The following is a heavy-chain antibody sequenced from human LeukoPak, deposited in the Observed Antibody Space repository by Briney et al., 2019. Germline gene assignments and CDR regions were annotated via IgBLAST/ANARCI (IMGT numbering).Heavy chain of an antibody. D-gene: IGHD3-10*01. Sequence: SETLSLTCTVSGGSISSSYWTWIRQPPGKGLEWIGNIFYSGTTNYNPSLKSRVTISVDTSKNQLTLYLSSVTAADTAVYYCARESGSEDAEYFHLWGQGTLVTFSS. CDR3: ARESGSEDAEYFHL. CDR2: IFYSGTT. CDR1: GGSISSSY. V-gene: IGHV4-59*01. J-gene: IGHJ1*01.